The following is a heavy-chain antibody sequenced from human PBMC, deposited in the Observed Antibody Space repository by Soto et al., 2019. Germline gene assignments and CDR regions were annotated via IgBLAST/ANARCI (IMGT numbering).Heavy chain of an antibody. V-gene: IGHV2-70*01. D-gene: IGHD3-10*01. CDR1: GFSLSTSGMC. J-gene: IGHJ4*02. Sequence: SGPTLVNPTQTLTLTCTFSGFSLSTSGMCVSWIRQPPGKALEWLALIDWDDDKYYSTSLKTRLTISKDTSKNQVVLTMTNMDPVDTAPYYCEPGPDYYGSSYDYWGQGTLVTLSS. CDR3: EPGPDYYGSSYDY. CDR2: IDWDDDK.